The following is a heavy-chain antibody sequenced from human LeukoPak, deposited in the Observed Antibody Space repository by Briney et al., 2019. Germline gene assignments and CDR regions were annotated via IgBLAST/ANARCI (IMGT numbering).Heavy chain of an antibody. J-gene: IGHJ4*02. CDR2: IYYSRST. CDR1: GGSISSSSYY. D-gene: IGHD4-17*01. Sequence: SETLSLTCTVSGGSISSSSYYWGWIRQPPGKGLEWFGSIYYSRSTYYNPSLNSRFTISVDTSKNQFSLKLSSVTAADTPVYYCAGIDYDSYYWGQRTLVTVSS. V-gene: IGHV4-39*01. CDR3: AGIDYDSYY.